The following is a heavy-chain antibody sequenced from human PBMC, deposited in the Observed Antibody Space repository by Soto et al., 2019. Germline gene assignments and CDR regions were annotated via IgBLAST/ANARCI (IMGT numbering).Heavy chain of an antibody. CDR3: ARDLYTQGWSNLNRFDP. CDR1: GFTFSPYT. CDR2: ISSGGNI. D-gene: IGHD3-16*01. Sequence: GGSLRLSCAPSGFTFSPYTMNWVRQAPGKGLEWVSSISSGGNIYYADSVKGRFTISRDHSLYLQMNSLRAEDTAVYYCARDLYTQGWSNLNRFDPWGQGNLATVSS. J-gene: IGHJ5*02. V-gene: IGHV3-21*01.